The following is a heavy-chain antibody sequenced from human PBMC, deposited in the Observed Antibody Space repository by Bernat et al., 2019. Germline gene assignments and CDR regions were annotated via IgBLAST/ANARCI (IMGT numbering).Heavy chain of an antibody. J-gene: IGHJ4*02. D-gene: IGHD3-10*01. CDR1: GYTLPTSF. Sequence: QVQLLQFGAEVKKPGASVRVSCKASGYTLPTSFMHWVRQAPGQGLEGMGIINPIDRSTSYAQKFQGRVTMTRDTSTTTVYMELSSLTSEDTAVYYCARSITLVRGVVLWELDYWGQGTLVTVSS. V-gene: IGHV1-46*03. CDR3: ARSITLVRGVVLWELDY. CDR2: INPIDRST.